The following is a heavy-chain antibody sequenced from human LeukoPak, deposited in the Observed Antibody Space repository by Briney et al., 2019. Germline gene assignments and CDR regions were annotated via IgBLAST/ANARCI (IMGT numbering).Heavy chain of an antibody. V-gene: IGHV3-23*01. CDR2: INDSGGNT. D-gene: IGHD3-10*01. CDR3: AKTSAGIRGGYFDY. Sequence: PGGSLRLSCAASGFTFSSYAMRWVRQAPGKGLEWVSLINDSGGNTYYADSVKGRFTISTDNSKNTLFLQMSSLRAEDTAVYYCAKTSAGIRGGYFDYWGQGTLVTVSS. CDR1: GFTFSSYA. J-gene: IGHJ4*02.